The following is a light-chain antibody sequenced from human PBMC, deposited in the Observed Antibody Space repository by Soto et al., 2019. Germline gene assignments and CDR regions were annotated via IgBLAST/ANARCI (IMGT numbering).Light chain of an antibody. CDR3: QAWDSSTVV. V-gene: IGLV3-1*01. CDR2: QDT. J-gene: IGLJ2*01. Sequence: SYELTQPPSVSVSPGQTASISCSGDKLGNKYVCWYQQKPGQSPVLVIYQDTKRPSGIPERFSGSNSGNTATLTISGTQAMDEADYYCQAWDSSTVVFGGGTKLTVL. CDR1: KLGNKY.